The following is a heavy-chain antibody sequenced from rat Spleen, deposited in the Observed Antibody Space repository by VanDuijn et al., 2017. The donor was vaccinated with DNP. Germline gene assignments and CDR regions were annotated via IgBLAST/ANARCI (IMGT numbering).Heavy chain of an antibody. CDR1: GFSLTAYT. V-gene: IGHV2-6*01. CDR2: ISGGETT. J-gene: IGHJ4*01. Sequence: QVQLKESGPGLVQPSQTLSLTCTVSGFSLTAYTITWVRQPPGKGLEWIAAISGGETTYYSSALKSRLTISRDTSKSQVFLHMNSPQTEDTAIYFCASHITGPYVLDVWGQGTSVTVSS. D-gene: IGHD1-12*01. CDR3: ASHITGPYVLDV.